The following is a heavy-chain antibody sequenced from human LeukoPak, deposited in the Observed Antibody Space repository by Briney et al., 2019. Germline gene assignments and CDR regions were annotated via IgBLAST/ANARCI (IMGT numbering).Heavy chain of an antibody. CDR1: GFTFSSYA. Sequence: GRSLRLSCAASGFTFSSYAMHWVRQAPGKGLEWVTIISYDGSNKYYADSVKGRFTISRDNSKNTLYLQMNSLRAEDTAIYYCARELPFDYWGQGTLVTVSS. CDR3: ARELPFDY. J-gene: IGHJ4*02. CDR2: ISYDGSNK. D-gene: IGHD2-15*01. V-gene: IGHV3-30-3*01.